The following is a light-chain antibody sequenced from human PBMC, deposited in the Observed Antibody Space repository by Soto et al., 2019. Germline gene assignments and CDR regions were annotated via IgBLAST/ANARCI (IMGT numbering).Light chain of an antibody. CDR2: GAS. CDR3: QQYGSSLFT. Sequence: EIVLTQSPGTLSLSPGERATLSCRASQSVSSNYLAWYQQKPGQAPRLLIYGASSRATGIPDRFSGSGSGTAFTLTISRLEPEDCAVYYCQQYGSSLFTFGPGTKVDIK. J-gene: IGKJ3*01. V-gene: IGKV3-20*01. CDR1: QSVSSNY.